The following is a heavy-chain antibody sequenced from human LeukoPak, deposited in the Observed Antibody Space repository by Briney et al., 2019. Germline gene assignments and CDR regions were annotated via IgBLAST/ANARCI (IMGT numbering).Heavy chain of an antibody. CDR2: IYHSGST. V-gene: IGHV4-59*12. J-gene: IGHJ4*02. D-gene: IGHD3-3*01. CDR1: GGSISSYY. CDR3: ARGTKYYDFWSGYYEYFDY. Sequence: PSETLSLTCTVSGGSISSYYWSWIRQPPGKGLEWIGEIYHSGSTNYNPSLKSRVTISVDKSKNQFSLKLSSVTAADTAVYYCARGTKYYDFWSGYYEYFDYWGQGTLVTVSS.